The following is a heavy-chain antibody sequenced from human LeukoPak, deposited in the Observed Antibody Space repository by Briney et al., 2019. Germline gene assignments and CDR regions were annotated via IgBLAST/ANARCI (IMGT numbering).Heavy chain of an antibody. CDR3: ARAPSLYWSGGSCYWFDP. CDR2: IYYSGST. J-gene: IGHJ5*02. V-gene: IGHV4-59*01. CDR1: GGSISSYY. Sequence: PSETLSLTCTVSGGSISSYYWSWLRQPPGKGLEWIGCIYYSGSTNYNPSLKSRVTISVDTSKNQFSLKLSSVTAADTAVYYCARAPSLYWSGGSCYWFDPWGQGTLVTVSS. D-gene: IGHD2-15*01.